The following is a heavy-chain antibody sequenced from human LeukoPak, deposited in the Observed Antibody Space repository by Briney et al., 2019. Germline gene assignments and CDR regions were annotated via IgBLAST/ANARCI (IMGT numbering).Heavy chain of an antibody. CDR3: ARPGSNYGDFEIDWYFDL. CDR1: GYTFISYG. CDR2: ISAYNGNT. Sequence: AASVKVPCKPSGYTFISYGISWVRQAPGQGLEWMGWISAYNGNTNYAQKLQGRVTMTRDTSTSTVYMELSSLRSEDTAVYYCARPGSNYGDFEIDWYFDLWGRGTLVTVSS. V-gene: IGHV1-18*01. D-gene: IGHD4-17*01. J-gene: IGHJ2*01.